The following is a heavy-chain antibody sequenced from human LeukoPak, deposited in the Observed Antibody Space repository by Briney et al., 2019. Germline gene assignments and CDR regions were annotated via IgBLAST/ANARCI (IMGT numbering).Heavy chain of an antibody. CDR1: GGSISGGSYY. Sequence: SETLSLTCTVSGGSISGGSYYWRWIRQPAGKGREWIGRIYTSGSTNYNPSLKSRFTISVDTSTNQFSLKLSSVTAADTAVYYCAGYYGSGSLFYLDYWGQGTLVTVSS. J-gene: IGHJ4*02. V-gene: IGHV4-61*02. CDR3: AGYYGSGSLFYLDY. D-gene: IGHD3-10*01. CDR2: IYTSGST.